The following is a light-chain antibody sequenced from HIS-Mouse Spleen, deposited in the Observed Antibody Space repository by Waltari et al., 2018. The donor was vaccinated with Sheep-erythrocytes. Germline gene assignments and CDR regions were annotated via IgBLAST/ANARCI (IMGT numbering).Light chain of an antibody. J-gene: IGLJ3*02. CDR3: CSYAGSSTWV. V-gene: IGLV2-23*01. CDR1: SSAVGSYNL. CDR2: DGS. Sequence: QSALTQPASVSGSPGQSITISCTGTSSAVGSYNLVSWYQQHPGKAPKLMIYDGSTRPSGVSNRFSGSKSGNTASLTIAGLQAEDEADYYCCSYAGSSTWVFGGGTKLTVL.